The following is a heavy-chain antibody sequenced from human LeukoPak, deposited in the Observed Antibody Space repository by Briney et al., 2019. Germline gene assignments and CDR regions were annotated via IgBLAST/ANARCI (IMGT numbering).Heavy chain of an antibody. CDR3: ARGRYSSGWKFDP. Sequence: PSETLSLTCTVSGGSISSSSYYWGWIRQPPGKGLEWIGSIYYSGSTYYNPSLKSRVTISVDTSKNQFSLKLSSVTAADTAVYYCARGRYSSGWKFDPWSQGTLVTVSS. CDR2: IYYSGST. D-gene: IGHD6-19*01. V-gene: IGHV4-39*01. CDR1: GGSISSSSYY. J-gene: IGHJ5*02.